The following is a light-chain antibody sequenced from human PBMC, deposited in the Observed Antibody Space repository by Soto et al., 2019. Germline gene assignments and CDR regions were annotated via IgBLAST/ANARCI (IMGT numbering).Light chain of an antibody. J-gene: IGKJ1*01. CDR1: QSISSW. V-gene: IGKV1-5*03. CDR3: QQYSDNWT. CDR2: MAS. Sequence: DIPMTQSPSTLSASVGDRVTITCRASQSISSWLAWYQQKPGTAPNLLIYMASTLQGGVPSRFSGSGSGTEFTLTISSLQPDDSAIYYCQQYSDNWTFGQGTKVEIK.